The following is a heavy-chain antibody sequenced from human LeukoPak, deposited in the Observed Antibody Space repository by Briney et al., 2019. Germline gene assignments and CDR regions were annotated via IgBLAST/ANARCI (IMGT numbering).Heavy chain of an antibody. CDR1: GGSISSGSYY. J-gene: IGHJ6*03. CDR3: ARVGPGSRYYYYYMDV. D-gene: IGHD3-10*01. Sequence: SETLSLTCTVSGGSISSGSYYWSWIRQPAGKGLEWIGRIYTSGSTNYNPSLKSRVTISVDTSKNQFSLKLSSVTAADTAVYYCARVGPGSRYYYYYMDVWGKGTTVTVSS. V-gene: IGHV4-61*02. CDR2: IYTSGST.